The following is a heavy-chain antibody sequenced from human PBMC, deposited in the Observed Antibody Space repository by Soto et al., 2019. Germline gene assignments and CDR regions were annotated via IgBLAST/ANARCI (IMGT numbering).Heavy chain of an antibody. D-gene: IGHD6-6*01. CDR3: ARVWAYSRSSFNWFDP. Sequence: ASVKVSCKASGYTFTSYAMHWVRQAPGQRLEWMGWINAGNGNTKYSQKFQGRVTITRDTSASTAYMELSSLRSEDTAVYYCARVWAYSRSSFNWFDPWGQGNLVTVSS. J-gene: IGHJ5*02. V-gene: IGHV1-3*01. CDR1: GYTFTSYA. CDR2: INAGNGNT.